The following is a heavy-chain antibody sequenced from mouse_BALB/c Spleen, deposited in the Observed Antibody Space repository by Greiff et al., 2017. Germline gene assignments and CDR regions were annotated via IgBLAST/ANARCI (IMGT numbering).Heavy chain of an antibody. D-gene: IGHD1-1*01. CDR1: GYTFTSYI. CDR2: INPYNDGT. V-gene: IGHV1-14*01. CDR3: YGPFAY. J-gene: IGHJ3*01. Sequence: EVKLQQSGPELVKPGASVKMSCKASGYTFTSYIIHWVKQKPGQGLEWIGYINPYNDGTKYIEKFKGKATLTSDKSSSTAYMELSSLTSEDSAVYYCYGPFAYWGQGTLVTVSA.